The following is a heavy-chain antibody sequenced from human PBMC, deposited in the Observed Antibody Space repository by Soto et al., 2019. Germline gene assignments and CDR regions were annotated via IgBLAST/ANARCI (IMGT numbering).Heavy chain of an antibody. V-gene: IGHV3-9*01. Sequence: EVQLVESGGGLVQPGRSLRLSCAASGFTFEDFAMNWVRQAPGKGPEWVSRISWNGGRIDYADSVKGRFTISRDNAKNALYLQMNSLRSEDTALYYCAKIGSNYLYDFDSWGQGTLVTVSS. CDR3: AKIGSNYLYDFDS. D-gene: IGHD4-4*01. CDR1: GFTFEDFA. J-gene: IGHJ4*02. CDR2: ISWNGGRI.